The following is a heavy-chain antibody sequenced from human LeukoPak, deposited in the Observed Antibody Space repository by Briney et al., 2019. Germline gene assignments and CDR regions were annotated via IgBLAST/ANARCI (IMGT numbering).Heavy chain of an antibody. CDR2: IYPGDSDT. J-gene: IGHJ3*02. CDR1: GYNFTTYW. Sequence: GESLKISCTGSGYNFTTYWIGWVRQMPGKGLEWMGIIYPGDSDTRNSPSFQGQVTISADKSISTAYLQWSSLKASDTAMYYCARVGGVIRSPSPDAFDIWGQGTMVTVSS. CDR3: ARVGGVIRSPSPDAFDI. V-gene: IGHV5-51*01. D-gene: IGHD3-10*01.